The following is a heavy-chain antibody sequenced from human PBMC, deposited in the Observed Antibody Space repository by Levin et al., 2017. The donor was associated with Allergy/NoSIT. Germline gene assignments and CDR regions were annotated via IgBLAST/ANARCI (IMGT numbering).Heavy chain of an antibody. CDR2: IIPIFGTA. CDR1: GGTFSSYA. CDR3: ARPPDCSGGSCGAEYFQH. D-gene: IGHD2-15*01. Sequence: SVKVSCKASGGTFSSYAISWVRQAPGQGLEWMGGIIPIFGTANYAQKFQGRVTITADKSTSTAYMELSSLISEDTAVYYCARPPDCSGGSCGAEYFQHWGQGTLVTVSS. J-gene: IGHJ1*01. V-gene: IGHV1-69*06.